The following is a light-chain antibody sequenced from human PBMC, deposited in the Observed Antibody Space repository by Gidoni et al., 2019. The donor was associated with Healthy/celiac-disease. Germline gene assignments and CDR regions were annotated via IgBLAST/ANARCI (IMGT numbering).Light chain of an antibody. J-gene: IGLJ2*01. Sequence: QSALTQPASVSGSHGQPITISCTGTSIDVGGYNYVSWYQQHPGKAPKLMIYDVSNRPSGVSIRFSGSKSCNTASLTISGLQAEDEADYYCSSYTSISTLVFGGGTKLTVL. V-gene: IGLV2-14*01. CDR3: SSYTSISTLV. CDR2: DVS. CDR1: SIDVGGYNY.